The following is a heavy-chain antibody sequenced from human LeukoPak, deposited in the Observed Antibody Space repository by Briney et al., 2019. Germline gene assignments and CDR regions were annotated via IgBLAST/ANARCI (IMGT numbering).Heavy chain of an antibody. J-gene: IGHJ4*02. V-gene: IGHV3-21*01. CDR1: GGSVTSRY. D-gene: IGHD3-22*01. CDR3: ARDAEPYYYDSSGHYFDY. Sequence: ETLSLTCTVSGGSVTSRYWSWVRQAPGKGLEWVSSISSSSSYIYYADSVKGRFTISRDNAKNSLYLQMNSLRAEDTAVYYCARDAEPYYYDSSGHYFDYWGQGTPVTVSS. CDR2: ISSSSSYI.